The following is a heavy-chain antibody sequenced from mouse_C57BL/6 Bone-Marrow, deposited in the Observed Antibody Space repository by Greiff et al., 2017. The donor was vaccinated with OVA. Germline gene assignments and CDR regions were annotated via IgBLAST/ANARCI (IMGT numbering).Heavy chain of an antibody. CDR3: ARSTYYGNYRDYFDY. CDR2: INPNNGGT. CDR1: GYTFTDYN. V-gene: IGHV1-18*01. D-gene: IGHD2-10*01. Sequence: EVQLQQSGPELVKPGASVKIPCKASGYTFTDYNMDWVKQSHGKSLEWIGDINPNNGGTIYNQKFKGKATLTVDKSSSTAYMELRSLTSEDTAVYYCARSTYYGNYRDYFDYWGQGTTLTVSS. J-gene: IGHJ2*01.